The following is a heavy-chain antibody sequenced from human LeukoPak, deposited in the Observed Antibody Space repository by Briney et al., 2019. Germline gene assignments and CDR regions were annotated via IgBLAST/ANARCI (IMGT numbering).Heavy chain of an antibody. V-gene: IGHV3-21*01. J-gene: IGHJ4*02. CDR3: ASQSGIAVAGTYYFDY. CDR1: GFTFSSYS. Sequence: PGGSLRLSCAASGFTFSSYSMNWVRQAPGKGLEWVSSISSSSSYIYYADSVKGRFTISRDNAKNSLYLQMNSLRAEDTAVYYCASQSGIAVAGTYYFDYWGQGTLVTVSS. D-gene: IGHD6-19*01. CDR2: ISSSSSYI.